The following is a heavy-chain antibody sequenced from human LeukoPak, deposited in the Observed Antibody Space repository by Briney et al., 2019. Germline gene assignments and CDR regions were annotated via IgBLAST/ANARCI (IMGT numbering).Heavy chain of an antibody. J-gene: IGHJ4*02. V-gene: IGHV3-9*01. CDR1: GFTFDDYA. D-gene: IGHD2-2*01. Sequence: GGSLRLSCAVSGFTFDDYAMHWVRQAPGKGLEWVSGISWNSGSIGYADSVKGRFTISRDNAKNTLYLQMNSLRAEDTAVYYCARGIYCSSTSCPFDYWGQGTLVTVSS. CDR2: ISWNSGSI. CDR3: ARGIYCSSTSCPFDY.